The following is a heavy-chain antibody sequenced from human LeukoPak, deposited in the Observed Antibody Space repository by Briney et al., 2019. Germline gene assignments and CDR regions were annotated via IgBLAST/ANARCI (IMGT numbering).Heavy chain of an antibody. CDR1: GFTFSSYA. CDR3: AKDPSYYYDSSGYYRN. V-gene: IGHV3-23*01. Sequence: GGSLRLSCAASGFTFSSYAMSWVRQAQGKGLEWVSAISGSGGSTYYADSVKGRFTISRDNSKNTLYLQMNSLRAEDTAVYYCAKDPSYYYDSSGYYRNWGQGTLVTVSS. D-gene: IGHD3-22*01. J-gene: IGHJ4*02. CDR2: ISGSGGST.